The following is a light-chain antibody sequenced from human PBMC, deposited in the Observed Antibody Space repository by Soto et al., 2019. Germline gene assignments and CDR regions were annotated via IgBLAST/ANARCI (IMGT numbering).Light chain of an antibody. CDR2: DTT. CDR1: TGAVTNGHY. J-gene: IGLJ1*01. Sequence: QAVVTQEPSLTVSPGGTVTLTCGSSTGAVTNGHYPYWFQQKPGQAPRTLIYDTTNRHSWTPARFSGSLLGGKAALILSGAQPEDEAEYYCLLSYNGPYVFGTGTKGTVL. CDR3: LLSYNGPYV. V-gene: IGLV7-46*01.